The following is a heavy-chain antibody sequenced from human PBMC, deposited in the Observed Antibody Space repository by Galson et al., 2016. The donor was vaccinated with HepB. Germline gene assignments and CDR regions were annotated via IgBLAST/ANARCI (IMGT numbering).Heavy chain of an antibody. J-gene: IGHJ5*02. CDR2: IGSTGSAI. CDR1: GFTFSSYA. Sequence: SLRLSCAASGFTFSSYAMTWVRQAPGQGLEWVANIGSTGSAINYADSVRGRFTISRDNAKNTLFLQMNSLRVEDAAVYYCARDLAWRGVRFDPWGQGTLVTVS. CDR3: ARDLAWRGVRFDP. D-gene: IGHD3-10*01. V-gene: IGHV3-48*04.